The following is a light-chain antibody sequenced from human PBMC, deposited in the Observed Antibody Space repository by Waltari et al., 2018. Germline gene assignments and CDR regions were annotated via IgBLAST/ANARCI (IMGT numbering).Light chain of an antibody. CDR2: GAS. Sequence: EIVMTQSPATLSMSPGERATLSCRASQSVGSNLAWYHQKPGQAPWLLIYGASTRATGIPARFSGSGSGTQFALTISSLQSEDFAVYYCQHYNSWPLTFGGGTKVEIK. V-gene: IGKV3-15*01. CDR3: QHYNSWPLT. J-gene: IGKJ4*01. CDR1: QSVGSN.